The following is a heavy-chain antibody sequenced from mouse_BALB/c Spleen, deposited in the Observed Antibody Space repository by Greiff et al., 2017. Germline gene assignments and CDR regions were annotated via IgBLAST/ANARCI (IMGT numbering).Heavy chain of an antibody. Sequence: QVQLKQPGAELVKPGASVKMSCKASGYTFTSYWMHWVKQRPGQGLEWIGVIDPSDSYTSYNQKFKGKATLTVDTSSSTAYMQLSSLTSEDSAVYYCTSWDYYGSSPFAYWGQGTLVTVSA. CDR1: GYTFTSYW. D-gene: IGHD1-1*01. CDR2: IDPSDSYT. CDR3: TSWDYYGSSPFAY. J-gene: IGHJ3*01. V-gene: IGHV1S127*01.